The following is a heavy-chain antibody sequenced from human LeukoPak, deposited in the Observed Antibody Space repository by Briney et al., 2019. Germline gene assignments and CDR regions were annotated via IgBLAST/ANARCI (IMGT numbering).Heavy chain of an antibody. CDR3: ARDYSSPGNFDY. Sequence: GGSLRLSCAASGFTFSSYSMNWVRQAPGKGLEWVSSISSSSSYIYYADSVKGRFAISRDNAKNSLYLQMNSLRAEDTAVYYCARDYSSPGNFDYWGQGTLVTVSS. CDR2: ISSSSSYI. CDR1: GFTFSSYS. J-gene: IGHJ4*02. V-gene: IGHV3-21*01. D-gene: IGHD6-13*01.